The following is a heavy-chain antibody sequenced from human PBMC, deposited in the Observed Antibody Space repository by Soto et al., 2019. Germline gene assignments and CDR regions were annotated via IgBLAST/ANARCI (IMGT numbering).Heavy chain of an antibody. D-gene: IGHD3-22*01. CDR3: ARHIYDSSGYYHYYYGMDV. Sequence: SETLSLTCAVYGGSFSGYYWTWIRQPPGTGLEWIGEINHSGSTNYNPSLKSRVTISVDTSKNQFSLKLSSVTAADTAVYYCARHIYDSSGYYHYYYGMDVWGQGTTVTVSS. J-gene: IGHJ6*02. CDR1: GGSFSGYY. CDR2: INHSGST. V-gene: IGHV4-34*01.